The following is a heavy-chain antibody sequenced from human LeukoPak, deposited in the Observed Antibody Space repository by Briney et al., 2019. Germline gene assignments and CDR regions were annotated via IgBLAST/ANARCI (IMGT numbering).Heavy chain of an antibody. D-gene: IGHD6-19*01. Sequence: SETLSLTCTVSGGSISSGSYYWSWIRQPAGKGLEWIGRIYTSGSTNYNPSLKSRVTISVDTSKNQFSLKLSSVTAADTAVYYCARESPPSDIAVAGTSWPGDYWGQGTLVTVSS. CDR1: GGSISSGSYY. V-gene: IGHV4-61*02. CDR2: IYTSGST. CDR3: ARESPPSDIAVAGTSWPGDY. J-gene: IGHJ4*02.